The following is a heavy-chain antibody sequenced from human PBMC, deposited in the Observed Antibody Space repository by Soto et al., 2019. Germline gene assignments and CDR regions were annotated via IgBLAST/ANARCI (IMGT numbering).Heavy chain of an antibody. Sequence: QITLKESSPTLVKPTQTLTLTCSFSGFSLYTGGVGVGWIRQPPGKALEWLALLSWDDTRRYNPSLKNTLTIAKDTSENQVVLTVTDMGPVDTGTYFCAHYTTDTYYDDWGKGATVTVSS. CDR1: GFSLYTGGVG. CDR2: LSWDDTR. CDR3: AHYTTDTYYDD. V-gene: IGHV2-5*02. D-gene: IGHD3-3*01. J-gene: IGHJ6*04.